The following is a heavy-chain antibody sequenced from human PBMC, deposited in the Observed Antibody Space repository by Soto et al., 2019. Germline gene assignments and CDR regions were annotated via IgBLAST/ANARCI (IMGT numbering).Heavy chain of an antibody. J-gene: IGHJ6*02. Sequence: QVHLVQSGAEVKKPGASVKVSCEASGYTFTSYDINWVRQGAGQGLEWMGWMNPSSDNTAYAQKFQGRVVMTRNAAISTAYMDLSSLRPEDTAVYYCARGYSGHDLRHGMDVWGQGTTVTDS. D-gene: IGHD5-12*01. CDR3: ARGYSGHDLRHGMDV. CDR1: GYTFTSYD. V-gene: IGHV1-8*01. CDR2: MNPSSDNT.